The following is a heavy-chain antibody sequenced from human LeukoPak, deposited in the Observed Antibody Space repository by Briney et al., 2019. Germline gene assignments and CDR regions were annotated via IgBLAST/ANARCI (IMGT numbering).Heavy chain of an antibody. CDR3: AKGRNEDGDASLNY. J-gene: IGHJ4*02. V-gene: IGHV3-23*01. Sequence: GGSLRLSCPASGFTFSSYAMRRVRQAPGKGLEWVSATSGSGGSTYYADSVKGRFTISRDNSKNTLYLQMNSLRAEDTAAYHCAKGRNEDGDASLNYWGQGTLVTVSS. CDR2: TSGSGGST. CDR1: GFTFSSYA. D-gene: IGHD4-17*01.